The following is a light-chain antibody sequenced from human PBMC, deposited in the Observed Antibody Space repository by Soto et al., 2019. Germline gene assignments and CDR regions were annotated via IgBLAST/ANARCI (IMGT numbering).Light chain of an antibody. Sequence: DIVMTQSPLSLPVTPGEPASISCRSSQSLPHSNGYNYLDWYLQKPGQSPQLLIYLGSNRASGVPDRFSGRGSVTDFTLEICGVVAIDAGLYYCMEAFHCPFTFGPGSKVVIK. J-gene: IGKJ3*01. V-gene: IGKV2-28*01. CDR1: QSLPHSNGYNY. CDR2: LGS. CDR3: MEAFHCPFT.